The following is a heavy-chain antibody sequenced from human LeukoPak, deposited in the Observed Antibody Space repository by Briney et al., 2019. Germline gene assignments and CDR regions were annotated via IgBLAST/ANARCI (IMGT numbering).Heavy chain of an antibody. CDR2: INPNSGGT. Sequence: GASVKVSCKASGYTFTGYYMHWVRQAPGQGLEWMGWINPNSGGTNYAQKFQGRVTMTRDTSISTAYMELSRLRSDDTAVYYCARGPSSSRGIAAAVKVAFDIWGQGTMVTVSS. CDR3: ARGPSSSRGIAAAVKVAFDI. J-gene: IGHJ3*02. CDR1: GYTFTGYY. V-gene: IGHV1-2*02. D-gene: IGHD6-13*01.